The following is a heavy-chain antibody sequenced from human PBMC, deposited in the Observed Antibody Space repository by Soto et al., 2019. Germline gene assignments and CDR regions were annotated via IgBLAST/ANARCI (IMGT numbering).Heavy chain of an antibody. Sequence: GGSLRLSCAASGFTFSSYAMSWVRQAPGKGLEWVSAISGSGGSTYYADSVKGRFTISRDNSKNTLYLKMNSLRAEYTAVYYCAKDFDTICGVVTMGYYYYGMDVWGQGTTVTVSS. V-gene: IGHV3-23*01. CDR3: AKDFDTICGVVTMGYYYYGMDV. CDR1: GFTFSSYA. CDR2: ISGSGGST. D-gene: IGHD3-3*01. J-gene: IGHJ6*02.